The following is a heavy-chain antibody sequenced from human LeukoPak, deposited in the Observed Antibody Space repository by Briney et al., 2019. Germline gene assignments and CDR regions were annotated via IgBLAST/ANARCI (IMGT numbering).Heavy chain of an antibody. CDR2: IKQDGSEK. V-gene: IGHV3-7*01. D-gene: IGHD5-18*01. Sequence: GGSLRLSCAASGFTFSNYWMSWVRQAPGKGLEWVASIKQDGSEKYYVDSVKGRFTISRDNAKNSLYLQMNSLRAEDTAVYYCARDGYSFGHDFDYWGQGTLVTVSS. CDR1: GFTFSNYW. J-gene: IGHJ4*02. CDR3: ARDGYSFGHDFDY.